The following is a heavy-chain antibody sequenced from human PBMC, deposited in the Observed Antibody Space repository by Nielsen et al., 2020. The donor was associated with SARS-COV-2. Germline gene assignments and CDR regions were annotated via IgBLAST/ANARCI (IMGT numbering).Heavy chain of an antibody. D-gene: IGHD2-2*01. CDR2: ISSSGSTI. V-gene: IGHV3-48*03. Sequence: GGSLRLSCAASGFTFSSYEMNWVRQAPGKGLEWVSYISSSGSTIYYADSVKGRFTISRDNAKNSLYLQMNSLRAEDTAVYYCARDLGYCSSTSCYAPLYYGMDVWGQGTTVTVSS. CDR3: ARDLGYCSSTSCYAPLYYGMDV. J-gene: IGHJ6*02. CDR1: GFTFSSYE.